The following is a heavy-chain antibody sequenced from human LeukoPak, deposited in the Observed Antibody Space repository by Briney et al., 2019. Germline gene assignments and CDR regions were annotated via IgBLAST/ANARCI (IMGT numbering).Heavy chain of an antibody. CDR3: ARSDIVVVPAAHFDY. CDR1: GGSISSGGYY. Sequence: SQTLSLTCTVSGGSISSGGYYWSWIRQHPGKGLEWIGYIYYSGSTYYNPSLKSRVTISVDTSKNQFSLKLSSVTAADTAVYYCARSDIVVVPAAHFDYWGQGTLVTVSS. D-gene: IGHD2-2*01. CDR2: IYYSGST. V-gene: IGHV4-31*03. J-gene: IGHJ4*02.